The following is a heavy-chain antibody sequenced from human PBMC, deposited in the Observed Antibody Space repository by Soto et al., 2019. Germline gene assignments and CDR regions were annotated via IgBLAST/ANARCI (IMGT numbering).Heavy chain of an antibody. D-gene: IGHD3-10*01. J-gene: IGHJ6*03. CDR2: IYYSGST. CDR1: GGSISSSSYY. V-gene: IGHV4-39*01. Sequence: PSETLSLTCTVSGGSISSSSYYWGWIRQPPGKGLEWIGSIYYSGSTYYNPSLKSRVTISVDTSKNQFSLKLSSVTAADTAVYYWGSSSFLGPGDFFRGWDVGGKGTRVTVPS. CDR3: GSSSFLGPGDFFRGWDV.